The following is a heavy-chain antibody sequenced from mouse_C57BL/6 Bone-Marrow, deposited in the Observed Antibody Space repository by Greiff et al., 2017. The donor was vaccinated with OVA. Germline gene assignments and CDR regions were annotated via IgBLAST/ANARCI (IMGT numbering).Heavy chain of an antibody. CDR2: IHPNSGST. D-gene: IGHD3-2*02. CDR3: ARPRLRLTWFAY. J-gene: IGHJ3*01. Sequence: QVQLQQPGAELVKPGASVKLSCKASGYTFTSYWMHWVKQRPGQGLEWIGMIHPNSGSTNYNEKFKSKATLTVDKSSSTAYMQLSSLPSEDSAVYYSARPRLRLTWFAYWGQGTLVTVSA. V-gene: IGHV1-64*01. CDR1: GYTFTSYW.